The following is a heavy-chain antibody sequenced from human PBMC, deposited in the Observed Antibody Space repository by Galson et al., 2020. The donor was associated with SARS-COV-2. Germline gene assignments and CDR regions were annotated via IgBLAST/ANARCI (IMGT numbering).Heavy chain of an antibody. CDR3: ARDYGDYGRYDY. CDR1: GFTFSSYA. CDR2: ISYDGSNK. J-gene: IGHJ4*02. V-gene: IGHV3-30-3*01. Sequence: GESLKISCAASGFTFSSYAMHWVRQAPGKGLEWVAVISYDGSNKYYADSVKGRFTISRDNSKNTLYLQMNSLRAEDTAVYYCARDYGDYGRYDYWGQGTLVTVSS. D-gene: IGHD4-17*01.